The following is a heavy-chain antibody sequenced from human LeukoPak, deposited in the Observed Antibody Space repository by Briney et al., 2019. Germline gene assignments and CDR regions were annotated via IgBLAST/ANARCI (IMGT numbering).Heavy chain of an antibody. CDR2: IIPIFGTA. J-gene: IGHJ3*02. Sequence: SVKVSCKASGGTFISYAISWVRQAPGQGLEWMGGIIPIFGTANYAQKFQGRVTITADESTSTAYIELSSLRSEDTAVYYCARVKSGELYSGYDRGAFDIWGQGTMVTVSS. V-gene: IGHV1-69*01. CDR1: GGTFISYA. CDR3: ARVKSGELYSGYDRGAFDI. D-gene: IGHD5-12*01.